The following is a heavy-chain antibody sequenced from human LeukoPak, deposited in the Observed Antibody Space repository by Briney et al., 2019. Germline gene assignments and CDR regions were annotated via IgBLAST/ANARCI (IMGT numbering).Heavy chain of an antibody. J-gene: IGHJ6*02. Sequence: PGGSLRLSCIASGFTFGDYAMSWVRQAPGKGLEWVGFIRSKAYGGTAEYAASVKGRFTISRDDSKSIAYLQMNSLKSEDTAVYYCTRRSAGYGMDVWGQGTTVTVSS. V-gene: IGHV3-49*04. CDR1: GFTFGDYA. CDR2: IRSKAYGGTA. CDR3: TRRSAGYGMDV.